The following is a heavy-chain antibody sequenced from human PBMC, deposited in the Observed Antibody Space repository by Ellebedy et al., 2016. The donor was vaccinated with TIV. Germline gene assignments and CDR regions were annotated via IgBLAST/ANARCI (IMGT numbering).Heavy chain of an antibody. CDR3: ARDFYGYGSFGS. Sequence: AASVKVSCKASGGTFNNYAVNWVRQASGQGLEWMGGIIPIFRTPNYAQKFQGRVTITADESTSTTYMELSSLRSADTVVYYCARDFYGYGSFGSWGQGTLVTVSS. V-gene: IGHV1-69*13. J-gene: IGHJ4*02. D-gene: IGHD3-10*01. CDR1: GGTFNNYA. CDR2: IIPIFRTP.